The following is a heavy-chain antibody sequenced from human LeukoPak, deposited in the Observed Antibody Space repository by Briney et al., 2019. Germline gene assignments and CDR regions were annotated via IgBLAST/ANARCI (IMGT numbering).Heavy chain of an antibody. CDR2: IYYSGST. Sequence: SETLSLTCTVSGGSISSSSYYWGWIRQPPGKGLEWIGSIYYSGSTYYNPSLKSRVTISVDTSKNQFSLKLSSATAADTAVYYCARDVGRYNWNDGMDVWGKGTTVTVSS. D-gene: IGHD1-1*01. V-gene: IGHV4-39*02. CDR1: GGSISSSSYY. CDR3: ARDVGRYNWNDGMDV. J-gene: IGHJ6*04.